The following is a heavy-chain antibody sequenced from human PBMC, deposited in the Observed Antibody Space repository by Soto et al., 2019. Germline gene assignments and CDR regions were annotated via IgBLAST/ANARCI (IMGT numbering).Heavy chain of an antibody. CDR2: IYHSGRT. J-gene: IGHJ4*02. Sequence: PSETLSLTCAVSGGSISSGGYSWSWIRQPPGKGLEWIGYIYHSGRTYYNPSLKSRVTISVDRSKNQFSLKLSSVTAADTAVYYSAAGGGLPRYYWGQGTLVTDSS. CDR3: AAGGGLPRYY. D-gene: IGHD5-12*01. CDR1: GGSISSGGYS. V-gene: IGHV4-30-2*01.